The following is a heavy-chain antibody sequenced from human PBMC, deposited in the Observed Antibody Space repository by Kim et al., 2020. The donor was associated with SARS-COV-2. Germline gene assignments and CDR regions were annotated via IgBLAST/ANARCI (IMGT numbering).Heavy chain of an antibody. D-gene: IGHD3-10*01. CDR1: GGSFSGYY. CDR3: ARAGMVRGVFYYYYGMDV. J-gene: IGHJ6*02. Sequence: SETLSLTCAVYGGSFSGYYWSWIRQPPGKGLEWIGEINHSGSTNYNPSLKSRVTISVDTSKNQFSLKLSSVTAADTAVYYCARAGMVRGVFYYYYGMDVWGQGTTVTVSS. V-gene: IGHV4-34*01. CDR2: INHSGST.